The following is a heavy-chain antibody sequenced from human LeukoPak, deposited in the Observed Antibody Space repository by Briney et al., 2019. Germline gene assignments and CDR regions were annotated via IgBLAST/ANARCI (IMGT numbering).Heavy chain of an antibody. Sequence: SETLSLTCTVSGGSISSHYWAWIRQPPGKGLEWIGYISYTGTTNYNPSPKSRVAISVDTSKNQFSLKLSSVTAADTAVYYCARWSGDYSFDYWGQGTLVTVSS. V-gene: IGHV4-59*11. CDR3: ARWSGDYSFDY. D-gene: IGHD3-3*01. J-gene: IGHJ4*02. CDR2: ISYTGTT. CDR1: GGSISSHY.